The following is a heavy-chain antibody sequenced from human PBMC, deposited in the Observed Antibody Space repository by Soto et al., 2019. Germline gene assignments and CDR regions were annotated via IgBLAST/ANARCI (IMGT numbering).Heavy chain of an antibody. CDR1: GFTFSSFG. J-gene: IGHJ6*02. V-gene: IGHV3-30*18. CDR3: AKNTVGLSRYYYYGMDV. CDR2: MAYDGSNE. Sequence: GGSLRLSCAASGFTFSSFGIHWVRQAPGKGLEWVAVMAYDGSNEYYADSVRGRFTISRDNSKSTVYLQMNSLRPEDTAVYYCAKNTVGLSRYYYYGMDVWGQGTTVTVS. D-gene: IGHD5-12*01.